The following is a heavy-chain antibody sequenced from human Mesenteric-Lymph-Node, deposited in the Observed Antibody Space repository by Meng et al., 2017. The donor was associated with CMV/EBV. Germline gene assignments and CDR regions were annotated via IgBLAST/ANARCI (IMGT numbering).Heavy chain of an antibody. J-gene: IGHJ4*02. D-gene: IGHD3-16*01. CDR3: ARRWGSGGFDY. Sequence: SETLSLSCTVSGGSISSSSYYWGWIRQPPGKGLEWIGSIYYSGSTYYNPSLKSRVSISVDTSQNQFSLKLSSVTAADTAMYYCARRWGSGGFDYWGQGTLVTVSS. V-gene: IGHV4-39*01. CDR1: GGSISSSSYY. CDR2: IYYSGST.